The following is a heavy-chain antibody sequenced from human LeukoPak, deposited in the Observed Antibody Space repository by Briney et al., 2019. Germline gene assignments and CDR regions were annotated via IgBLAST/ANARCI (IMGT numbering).Heavy chain of an antibody. CDR2: INPSGGST. V-gene: IGHV1-46*01. D-gene: IGHD2-2*02. CDR3: ARDRGGCSSTSCYNYYYYYHGMDV. J-gene: IGHJ6*02. Sequence: ASVKVSCKASGYTFTSYYMHWVRQAPGQGLEWMGIINPSGGSTSYAQKFQGRVTMTRDTSTSTVYMELSSLRSEDTAVYYCARDRGGCSSTSCYNYYYYYHGMDVWGQGTTVTVSS. CDR1: GYTFTSYY.